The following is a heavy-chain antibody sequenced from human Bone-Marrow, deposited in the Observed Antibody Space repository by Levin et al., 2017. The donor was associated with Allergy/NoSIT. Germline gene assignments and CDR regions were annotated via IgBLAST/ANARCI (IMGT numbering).Heavy chain of an antibody. D-gene: IGHD1-26*01. Sequence: PSETLSLTCAVSGGSISSGGYSWSWIRQPPGKGLEWIGYIFHSGSTSYNPSLKSRVTISVDRSKNQFSLKLSSVTAADTAVYYCVRDSFLGMEWGQGTLVTVSS. CDR2: IFHSGST. CDR3: VRDSFLGME. CDR1: GGSISSGGYS. V-gene: IGHV4-30-2*01. J-gene: IGHJ4*02.